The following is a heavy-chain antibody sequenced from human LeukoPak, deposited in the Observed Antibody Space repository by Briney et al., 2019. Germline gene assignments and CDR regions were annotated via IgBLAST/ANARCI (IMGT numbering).Heavy chain of an antibody. CDR1: GGSISSYY. D-gene: IGHD5-18*01. V-gene: IGHV4-59*01. J-gene: IGHJ4*02. CDR3: ARGQGYSYDYYFDY. Sequence: SETLSLTCTVSGGSISSYYWSWIRQPPGKGLEWIGYIYYSGSTNYNPSLKSRVTISVDTSENQFSLNLSSVTAADTAVYYCARGQGYSYDYYFDYWGQGTLVTVSS. CDR2: IYYSGST.